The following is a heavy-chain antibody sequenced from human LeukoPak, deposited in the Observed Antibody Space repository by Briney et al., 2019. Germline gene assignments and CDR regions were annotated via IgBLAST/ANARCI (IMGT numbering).Heavy chain of an antibody. CDR3: AGSPYDYVWGSYRFGY. CDR1: GGSISSGGYY. V-gene: IGHV4-31*03. Sequence: SGTLSLTCTVSGGSISSGGYYWSWIRQHPGKGLEWIGYIYYSGSTYYNPSLKSRVTISVDTSKNQFSLKLSSVTAADTAVYYCAGSPYDYVWGSYRFGYWGQGTLVTVSS. CDR2: IYYSGST. J-gene: IGHJ4*02. D-gene: IGHD3-16*02.